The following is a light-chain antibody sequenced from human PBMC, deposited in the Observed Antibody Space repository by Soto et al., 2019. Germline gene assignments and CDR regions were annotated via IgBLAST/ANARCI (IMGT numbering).Light chain of an antibody. CDR3: SSYTTSNTRQIV. Sequence: SALTQPASVYGSPGQSINISCTGTSSDVGGYNYVSWYQHHPGKAPKLIIYDVSNRPSGVSNPFSGSKSGNTASLTISGLQPEDEADYYCSSYTTSNTRQIVFGTGTKVTVL. J-gene: IGLJ1*01. V-gene: IGLV2-14*03. CDR2: DVS. CDR1: SSDVGGYNY.